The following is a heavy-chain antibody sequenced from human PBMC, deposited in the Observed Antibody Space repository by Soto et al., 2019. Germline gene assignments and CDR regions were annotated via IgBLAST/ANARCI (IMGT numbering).Heavy chain of an antibody. CDR2: ISAYKGNT. V-gene: IGHV1-18*01. D-gene: IGHD4-17*01. Sequence: QVQLVQSGAEVKKPGASVKVSCKASGYTFTSYGISWVRQAPGHGLEWMGWISAYKGNTNYAQKLQGRVTMTTDTSTSTSYMELRSLRSDDTAVYYCARGGDYAPTTRYRNWFDPWGQGTLVTVSS. CDR3: ARGGDYAPTTRYRNWFDP. CDR1: GYTFTSYG. J-gene: IGHJ5*02.